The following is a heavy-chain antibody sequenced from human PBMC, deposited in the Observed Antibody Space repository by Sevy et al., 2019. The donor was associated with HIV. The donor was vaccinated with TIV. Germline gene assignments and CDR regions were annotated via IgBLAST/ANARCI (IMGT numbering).Heavy chain of an antibody. Sequence: ASVKVSCKAYGYTFTTSEILWVRQAPGQGLEWMGVIDPSDGTTTSAQKFQGRVTMTRDTSTNTVYMELTRLTSEDTAVYYCARSGTRSPPRMLYYYYMDVWAKGTTVTVSS. CDR1: GYTFTTSE. V-gene: IGHV1-46*03. CDR3: ARSGTRSPPRMLYYYYMDV. J-gene: IGHJ6*03. D-gene: IGHD2-8*01. CDR2: IDPSDGTT.